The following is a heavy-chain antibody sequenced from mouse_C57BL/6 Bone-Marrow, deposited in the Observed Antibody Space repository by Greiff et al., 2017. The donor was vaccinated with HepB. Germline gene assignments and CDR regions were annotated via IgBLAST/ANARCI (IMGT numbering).Heavy chain of an antibody. V-gene: IGHV1-76*01. Sequence: QVQLQQSGAELVRPGASVKLSCKASGYTFTDYYINWVKQRPGQGLEWIARIYPGSGNTYYNEKFKGKATLTAEKSSSTAYMQLSSLTSEDSAVYFCAISTVPDYYAMDYWGQGTSVTVSS. CDR3: AISTVPDYYAMDY. D-gene: IGHD1-1*01. J-gene: IGHJ4*01. CDR1: GYTFTDYY. CDR2: IYPGSGNT.